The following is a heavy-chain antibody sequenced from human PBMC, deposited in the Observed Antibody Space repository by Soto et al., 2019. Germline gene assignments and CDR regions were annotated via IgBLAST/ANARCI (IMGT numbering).Heavy chain of an antibody. D-gene: IGHD5-18*01. V-gene: IGHV3-9*01. J-gene: IGHJ4*02. CDR1: GFTFDDYA. Sequence: LRLSCSASGFTFDDYAMHWVRQAPGKGLEWVSGISWNSGSIGYADSVKGRFTISRDNAKNSLYLQMNSLRAEDTALYYCAKGLGYSYGSNFDYWGQGTLVTVSS. CDR2: ISWNSGSI. CDR3: AKGLGYSYGSNFDY.